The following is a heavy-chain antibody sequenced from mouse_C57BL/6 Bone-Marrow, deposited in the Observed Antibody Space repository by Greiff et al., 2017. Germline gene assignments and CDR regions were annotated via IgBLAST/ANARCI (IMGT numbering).Heavy chain of an antibody. V-gene: IGHV1-31*01. Sequence: VQLKESGPELVKPGASVKISCKASGYSFTGYYMHWVKQSHGNILDWIGYIYPYTGVSSYNQKFKGKATLTVDKSSSTAYMELRSLTSEDSAVYYCAREKVNYYGFYAMDYWGQGTSVTVSS. CDR1: GYSFTGYY. CDR2: IYPYTGVS. CDR3: AREKVNYYGFYAMDY. D-gene: IGHD1-1*01. J-gene: IGHJ4*01.